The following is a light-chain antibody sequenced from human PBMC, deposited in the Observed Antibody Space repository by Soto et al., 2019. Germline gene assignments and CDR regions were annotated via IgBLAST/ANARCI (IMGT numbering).Light chain of an antibody. J-gene: IGKJ1*01. CDR2: GSS. Sequence: EIVLTQSPGTLSLSPGERATLSCRASQSVSSSYLAWYQQKPGQAPRLLIYGSSSRSTGTPDRFSGSGSGTDFTLTISRLEPEDFAVYYCQQYGSSPQSWTFGQGTKVEIK. CDR3: QQYGSSPQSWT. V-gene: IGKV3-20*01. CDR1: QSVSSSY.